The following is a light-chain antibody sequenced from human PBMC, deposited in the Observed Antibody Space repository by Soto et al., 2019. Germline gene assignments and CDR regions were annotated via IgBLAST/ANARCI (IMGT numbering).Light chain of an antibody. J-gene: IGKJ2*01. V-gene: IGKV1-27*01. CDR2: AAS. CDR1: QGISTY. Sequence: DIQMTQSPSSLSASVGDRVTITCRASQGISTYLAWYQQKPSKVPKLLIYAASTLQSGVPSRFSGSGSGTDFTLTISSLQPEDVATYYCQEYNSAPYTFGQGTKLEIK. CDR3: QEYNSAPYT.